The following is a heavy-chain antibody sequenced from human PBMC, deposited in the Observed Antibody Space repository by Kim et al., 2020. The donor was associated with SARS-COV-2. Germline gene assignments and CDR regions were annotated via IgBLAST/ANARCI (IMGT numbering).Heavy chain of an antibody. Sequence: SETLSLTCAVYGGSFSVYYWTWIRQPPGKGLEWIGEISRLGITNYNMSLKTRVSISLDTSNSRFSLRLTSVTAADAAVYYCARREPAASPTSWLDPWGQGTLVTVSS. D-gene: IGHD2-2*01. V-gene: IGHV4-34*01. CDR3: ARREPAASPTSWLDP. J-gene: IGHJ5*02. CDR1: GGSFSVYY. CDR2: ISRLGIT.